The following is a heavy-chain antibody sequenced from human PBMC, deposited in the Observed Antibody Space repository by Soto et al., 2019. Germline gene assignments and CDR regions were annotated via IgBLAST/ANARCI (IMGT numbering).Heavy chain of an antibody. D-gene: IGHD3-22*01. CDR3: VRGQRDYYDRKGYLSRH. V-gene: IGHV3-74*03. J-gene: IGHJ4*02. CDR1: GFTFSNYW. Sequence: EVQLVESGGGLVQPGGSLRLSCAVSGFTFSNYWMHWVRQAPGKGLVWVSRLKSDGSGTMYADSVKGRLTISRDNDQTTLYLQLNSLSADVTAVYDFVRGQRDYYDRKGYLSRHWGQGPLVTVSS. CDR2: LKSDGSGT.